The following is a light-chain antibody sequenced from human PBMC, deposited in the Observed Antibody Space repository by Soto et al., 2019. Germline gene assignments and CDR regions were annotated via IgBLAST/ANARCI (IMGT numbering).Light chain of an antibody. CDR1: QSVSSN. J-gene: IGKJ4*01. CDR2: GAS. Sequence: DIVLTQSPVTLSLSPGERAXLXXRASQSVSSNLAWYQQKPGQAPRLLIYGASTRATGIPARFSGSGSGTEFTLTISSLHSEDFAVYYCQQYNNWPLTFGGGTKVDI. CDR3: QQYNNWPLT. V-gene: IGKV3-15*01.